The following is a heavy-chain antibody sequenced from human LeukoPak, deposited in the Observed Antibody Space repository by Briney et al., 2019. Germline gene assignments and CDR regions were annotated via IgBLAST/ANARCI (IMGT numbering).Heavy chain of an antibody. CDR2: ISAYNGNT. Sequence: GASVKVSCKASGYTFTSYGISWVRQAPGQGLEWMGWISAYNGNTNYAQKLQGRVTMTTDTSTSTAYMELRSLRSDDTAVYYCARDHDEIYYYDSSGYYPQFGYWGQGTLVTVSS. J-gene: IGHJ4*02. D-gene: IGHD3-22*01. CDR1: GYTFTSYG. V-gene: IGHV1-18*01. CDR3: ARDHDEIYYYDSSGYYPQFGY.